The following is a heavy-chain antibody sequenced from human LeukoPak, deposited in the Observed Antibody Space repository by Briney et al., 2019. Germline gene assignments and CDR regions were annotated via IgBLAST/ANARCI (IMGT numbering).Heavy chain of an antibody. D-gene: IGHD2-2*02. CDR3: ARVGDIVVVPAAISDNWFDP. Sequence: ASVKVSCKTSGYTFTSYGISWVRQAPGQGLERMGWISAYNGNTNYAQKLQGRVTMTTDTSTSTAYMELRSLRSDDTAVYYCARVGDIVVVPAAISDNWFDPWGQGTLVTVSS. CDR2: ISAYNGNT. V-gene: IGHV1-18*01. J-gene: IGHJ5*02. CDR1: GYTFTSYG.